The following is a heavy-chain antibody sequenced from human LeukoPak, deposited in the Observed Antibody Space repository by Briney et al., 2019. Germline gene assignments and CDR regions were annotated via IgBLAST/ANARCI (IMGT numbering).Heavy chain of an antibody. CDR2: INAGNGNT. V-gene: IGHV1-3*01. CDR3: ARDPTISEDAFDI. Sequence: ASVKVSCKASGYTSTSYAMHWVRQAPGQRLEWMGWINAGNGNTKYSQKFQGRVTITRDTSASTAYMGLSSLRSEDTAVYYCARDPTISEDAFDIWGQGTMVTVSS. J-gene: IGHJ3*02. D-gene: IGHD3-9*01. CDR1: GYTSTSYA.